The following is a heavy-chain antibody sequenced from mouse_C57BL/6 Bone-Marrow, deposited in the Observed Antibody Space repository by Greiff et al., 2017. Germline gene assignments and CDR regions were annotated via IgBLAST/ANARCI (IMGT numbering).Heavy chain of an antibody. Sequence: QVHVKQPGAELVRPGSSVKLSCKASGYTFTSYWMDWVKQRPGQGLEWIGNIYPSDSETHYNQKFKDKATLTVDKSSSTAYMQLSSLTSEDSAVYYCARPRYDLYYFDYWGQGTTLTVSS. D-gene: IGHD2-4*01. CDR3: ARPRYDLYYFDY. CDR1: GYTFTSYW. J-gene: IGHJ2*01. V-gene: IGHV1-61*01. CDR2: IYPSDSET.